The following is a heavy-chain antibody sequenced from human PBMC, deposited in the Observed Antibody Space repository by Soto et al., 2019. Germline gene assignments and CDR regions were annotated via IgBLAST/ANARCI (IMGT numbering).Heavy chain of an antibody. Sequence: VQLVESGGGLVQPGGSLRLSCAASGFTVSTKYMSWVRQAPGTGLEWVSVIYSGGSTFYADSVRGRFTISRDNSRNTANLQSHSLRAKDTAVYYCARDPWSADYCGQGTLVTVSS. CDR1: GFTVSTKY. V-gene: IGHV3-66*01. CDR2: IYSGGST. CDR3: ARDPWSADY. J-gene: IGHJ4*02.